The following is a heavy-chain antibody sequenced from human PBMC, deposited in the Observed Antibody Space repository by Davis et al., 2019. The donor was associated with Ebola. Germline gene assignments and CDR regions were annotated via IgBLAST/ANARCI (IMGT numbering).Heavy chain of an antibody. CDR2: IYHSGST. J-gene: IGHJ6*04. CDR3: ARGDSSDGMDV. CDR1: GGSVGSDY. Sequence: SETLSLTCSVSGGSVGSDYWSWIRQSPGKGLEWIGYIYHSGSTYYNPSLKSRVTISVDRSKNQFSLKLSSVTAADTAVYYCARGDSSDGMDVWGKGTTVTVSS. D-gene: IGHD3-22*01. V-gene: IGHV4-59*02.